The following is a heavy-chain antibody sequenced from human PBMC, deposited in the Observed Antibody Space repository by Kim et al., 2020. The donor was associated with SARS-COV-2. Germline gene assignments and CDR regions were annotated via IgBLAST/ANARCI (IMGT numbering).Heavy chain of an antibody. Sequence: GGSLRLSCAASGFTFSSYSMNWVRQAPGKGLEWVSSISSSSSYIYYADSVKGRFTISRDNAKNSLYLQMNSLRAEDTAVYYCARDIPPYYDYGMDVWGQGTTVTVSS. CDR2: ISSSSSYI. D-gene: IGHD2-21*01. V-gene: IGHV3-21*01. CDR1: GFTFSSYS. J-gene: IGHJ6*02. CDR3: ARDIPPYYDYGMDV.